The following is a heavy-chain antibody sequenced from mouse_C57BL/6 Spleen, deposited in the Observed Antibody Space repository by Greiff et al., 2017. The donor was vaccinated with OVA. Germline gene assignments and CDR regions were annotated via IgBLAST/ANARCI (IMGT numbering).Heavy chain of an antibody. CDR2: IDPANGIT. Sequence: VQLQQSVAELVRPGASVKLSCTASGFNIKNTYMHWVKQRPEQGLEWIGRIDPANGITTYAPKFQGKATITADTSSNTAYLQLISLTSEDTAIYYCARYYGSSYLYYAMDYWGQGTSVTVSS. CDR3: ARYYGSSYLYYAMDY. D-gene: IGHD1-1*01. V-gene: IGHV14-3*01. CDR1: GFNIKNTY. J-gene: IGHJ4*01.